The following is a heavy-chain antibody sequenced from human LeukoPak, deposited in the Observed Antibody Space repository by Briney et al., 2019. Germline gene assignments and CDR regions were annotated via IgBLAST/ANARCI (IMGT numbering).Heavy chain of an antibody. CDR3: ARGEDTAMVPFDY. Sequence: SSETLSLTCAVYGGSFSGYYWSWIRQPPGKGLEWIGEINHSGSTNYNPSLKSRVTISVDTSKNQFSPKLSSVTAADTAVYYCARGEDTAMVPFDYWGQGTLVTVSS. D-gene: IGHD5-18*01. J-gene: IGHJ4*02. CDR1: GGSFSGYY. CDR2: INHSGST. V-gene: IGHV4-34*01.